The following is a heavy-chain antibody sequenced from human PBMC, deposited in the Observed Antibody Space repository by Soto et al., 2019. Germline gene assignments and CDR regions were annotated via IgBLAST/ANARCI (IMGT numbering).Heavy chain of an antibody. J-gene: IGHJ5*02. CDR1: GGSFSGYY. CDR3: ARGVPVVPAAIEVGSGNWFDP. D-gene: IGHD2-2*01. CDR2: INHSGST. Sequence: SETLSLTCAVYGGSFSGYYWSWIRQPPGKGLEWIGEINHSGSTNYNPSLKSRVTISVDTSKNQFSLKLSSVTAADTAVYYCARGVPVVPAAIEVGSGNWFDPWGQGTLVTVSS. V-gene: IGHV4-34*01.